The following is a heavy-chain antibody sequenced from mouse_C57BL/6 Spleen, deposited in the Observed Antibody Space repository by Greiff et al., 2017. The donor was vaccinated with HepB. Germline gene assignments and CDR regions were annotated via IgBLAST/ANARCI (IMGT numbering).Heavy chain of an antibody. CDR1: GYSITSGYY. J-gene: IGHJ3*01. V-gene: IGHV3-6*01. CDR3: ARYDYGPFAY. Sequence: EVKLMESGPGLVKPSQSLSLTCSVTGYSITSGYYWNWIRQFPGNKLEWMGYISYDGSNNYNPSLKNRITITRYTKKNQFFLKLTSVTTEDTATYYFARYDYGPFAYWGQGTLVTVSA. D-gene: IGHD2-4*01. CDR2: ISYDGSN.